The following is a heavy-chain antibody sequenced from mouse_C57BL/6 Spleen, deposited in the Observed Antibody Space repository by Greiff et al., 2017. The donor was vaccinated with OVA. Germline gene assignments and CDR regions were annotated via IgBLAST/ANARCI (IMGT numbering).Heavy chain of an antibody. V-gene: IGHV1-55*01. CDR3: ARRGTTVVALYYYAMDY. D-gene: IGHD1-1*01. J-gene: IGHJ4*01. CDR1: GYTFTSYW. Sequence: QVQLQQPGAELVKPGASVKMSCKASGYTFTSYWITWVKQRPGQGLEWIGDIYPGSGSTNYNEKFKSKATLTVDTSSSTAYMQLSSLTSDDSAVYYCARRGTTVVALYYYAMDYWGQGTSVTVSS. CDR2: IYPGSGST.